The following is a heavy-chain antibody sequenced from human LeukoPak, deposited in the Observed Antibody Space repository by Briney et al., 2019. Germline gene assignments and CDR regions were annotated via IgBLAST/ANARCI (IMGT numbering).Heavy chain of an antibody. CDR3: ARDSCGSTSPCFDY. V-gene: IGHV3-33*01. D-gene: IGHD2-2*01. Sequence: PGRSLRLSCAASGFTFSSYGMHWVRQAPGKGLEWVAVIWYDGSNKYYADSVKGRFTISRDNSKNTLYLQMNSLRAEDTAVYYCARDSCGSTSPCFDYWGQGTLLTVSS. CDR1: GFTFSSYG. J-gene: IGHJ4*02. CDR2: IWYDGSNK.